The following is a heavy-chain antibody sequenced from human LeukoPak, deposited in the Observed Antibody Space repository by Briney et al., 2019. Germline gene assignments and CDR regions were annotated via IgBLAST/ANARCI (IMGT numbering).Heavy chain of an antibody. CDR2: ISAYNGNT. CDR1: GFDFTSYG. D-gene: IGHD3-16*01. Sequence: ASVKVSCKASGFDFTSYGISWVRQAPGQGLEWMGWISAYNGNTHYAQKLQGRVTMTTDTSASTAYMELRSLTSDDTAVYYCAREPKSLGDLFFIDYRGQGTLVTVSS. CDR3: AREPKSLGDLFFIDY. V-gene: IGHV1-18*01. J-gene: IGHJ4*02.